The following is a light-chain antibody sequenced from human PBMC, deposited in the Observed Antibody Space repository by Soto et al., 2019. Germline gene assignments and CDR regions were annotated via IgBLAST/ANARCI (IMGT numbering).Light chain of an antibody. CDR2: EVS. CDR3: SSYAGGRSPYV. Sequence: SVLTRPASVSGSPGQSLTITYNRTTSDVGSYDLVSWYQQHPGKAPKIMIYEVSKRPSGDSNRFSGSKSGNTASLTISGLQAEDEADYYCSSYAGGRSPYVFGTGTKVTVL. J-gene: IGLJ1*01. V-gene: IGLV2-23*02. CDR1: TSDVGSYDL.